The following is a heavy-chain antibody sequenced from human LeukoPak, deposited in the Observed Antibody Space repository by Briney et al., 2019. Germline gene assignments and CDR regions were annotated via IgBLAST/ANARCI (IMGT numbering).Heavy chain of an antibody. V-gene: IGHV3-11*01. CDR1: GFTFSDYY. D-gene: IGHD2-8*01. CDR3: ARNGGDSHFDY. Sequence: PGGSLRLSCAASGFTFSDYYMSWIRQAPGKGLEWVSYISSSGSTIYYADSVKGRFTISRDNAKTSLYLQMNSLRAAAAAVYYSARNGGDSHFDYWGQGTLVTVSS. CDR2: ISSSGSTI. J-gene: IGHJ4*02.